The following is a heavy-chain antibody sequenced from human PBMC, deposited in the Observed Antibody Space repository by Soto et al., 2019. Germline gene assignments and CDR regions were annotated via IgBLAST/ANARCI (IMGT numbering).Heavy chain of an antibody. CDR3: AKSRLAAAGTGYYYYGMDV. CDR2: IKNDGSRT. Sequence: GGSPRLSCAASGFTFSNYWMHWVRQAPGKGPMWVSGIKNDGSRTYYADSVKGRFTISRDNSKNTLYLQMNSLRAEDTAVYYCAKSRLAAAGTGYYYYGMDVWGQGTTVTVSS. V-gene: IGHV3-74*01. J-gene: IGHJ6*02. CDR1: GFTFSNYW. D-gene: IGHD6-13*01.